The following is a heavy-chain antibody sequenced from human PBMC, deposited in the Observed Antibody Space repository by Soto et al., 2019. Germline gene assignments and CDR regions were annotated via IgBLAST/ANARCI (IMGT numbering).Heavy chain of an antibody. CDR2: ISAYNGNT. Sequence: ASVKVSCKASGYTFTSYGISWVRQAPGQGLEWMGWISAYNGNTNYAQRLQGRVTMTTDTSTSTAYMELRSLRSDDTAVYYCASSLSIAVAGAFDYWGQGTLVTVSS. CDR1: GYTFTSYG. D-gene: IGHD6-19*01. CDR3: ASSLSIAVAGAFDY. V-gene: IGHV1-18*04. J-gene: IGHJ4*02.